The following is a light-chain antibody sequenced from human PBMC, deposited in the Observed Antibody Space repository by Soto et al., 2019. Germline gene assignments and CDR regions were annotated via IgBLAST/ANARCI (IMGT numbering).Light chain of an antibody. CDR2: DVS. CDR1: SSDVGGYNY. V-gene: IGLV2-11*01. J-gene: IGLJ1*01. CDR3: CSYAGSYTHYV. Sequence: QSALTQPRSVSGSPGQSVTISCTGTSSDVGGYNYVSWYQQHPGKAPKLMIYDVSKRPSGVPDRFSGSKSGNTASLTISGLQADDEAAYYCCSYAGSYTHYVFGTGTKVTVL.